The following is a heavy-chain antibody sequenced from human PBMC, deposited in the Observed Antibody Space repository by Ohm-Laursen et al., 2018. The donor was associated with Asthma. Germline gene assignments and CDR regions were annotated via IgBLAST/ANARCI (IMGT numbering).Heavy chain of an antibody. CDR1: GFTFSSYA. V-gene: IGHV3-30*04. CDR2: ISYDGSNK. Sequence: SLRLSCAASGFTFSSYAMHWVRQAPGKGLEWVAVISYDGSNKYYADSVKGRFTISRDNSKNTLYLQMNSLRAEDTAVYYCARDLIPSLDSSGYYYYYGLDDWGQGTTVTVSS. J-gene: IGHJ6*02. D-gene: IGHD3-22*01. CDR3: ARDLIPSLDSSGYYYYYGLDD.